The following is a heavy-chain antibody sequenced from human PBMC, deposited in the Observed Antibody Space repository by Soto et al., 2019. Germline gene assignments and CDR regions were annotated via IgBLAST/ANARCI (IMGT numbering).Heavy chain of an antibody. CDR1: GFTFSSYG. Sequence: GGSLRLSCAASGFTFSSYGMHWVRQAPGKGLEWVAVISYDGGNKYYADSVKGRFTISRDNSKNTLYLQMNSLRAEDTAVYYCAKDTAMIGEFDYWGQGTLVTVS. J-gene: IGHJ4*02. CDR2: ISYDGGNK. CDR3: AKDTAMIGEFDY. V-gene: IGHV3-30*18. D-gene: IGHD3-22*01.